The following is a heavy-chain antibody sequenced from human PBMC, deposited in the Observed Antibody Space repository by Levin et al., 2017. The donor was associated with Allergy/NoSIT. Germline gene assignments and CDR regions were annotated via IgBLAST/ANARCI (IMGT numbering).Heavy chain of an antibody. Sequence: GGSLRLSCAASGFTFSSNYMSWVRQAPGKGLEWVSVIYSGGSTYYADSVKGRFTISRDNSKNTLYLQMNSLRAEDTAVYYCARDRKGVREDAFDIWGQGTMVTVSS. CDR1: GFTFSSNY. J-gene: IGHJ3*02. CDR2: IYSGGST. D-gene: IGHD3-16*01. V-gene: IGHV3-66*01. CDR3: ARDRKGVREDAFDI.